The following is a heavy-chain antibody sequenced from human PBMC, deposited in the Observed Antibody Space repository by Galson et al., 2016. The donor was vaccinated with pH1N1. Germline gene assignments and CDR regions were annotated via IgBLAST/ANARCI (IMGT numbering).Heavy chain of an antibody. CDR3: AREGRGDYATWFDS. CDR1: GYTFMVYY. J-gene: IGHJ5*01. CDR2: ISAYSGAT. V-gene: IGHV1-18*01. Sequence: SVKVSCKASGYTFMVYYMHWVRQAPGQGLGWMGWISAYSGATDYAQKFQGGTVIMTTDTSTSTAYMELRSLTSDDTAVYYCAREGRGDYATWFDSWGQGTLVTVSS. D-gene: IGHD4-17*01.